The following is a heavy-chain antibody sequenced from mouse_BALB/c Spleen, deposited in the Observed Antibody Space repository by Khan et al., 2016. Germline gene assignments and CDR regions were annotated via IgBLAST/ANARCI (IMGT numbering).Heavy chain of an antibody. D-gene: IGHD2-13*01. CDR3: ARGRYHGEGYYFDY. CDR1: GYTFTDYA. CDR2: INTYYGDA. Sequence: QVQLQQSGAELVRPGVSVKISCKGSGYTFTDYAIHWVKQSHAKSLEWIGIINTYYGDASYNQKFKDKATVTVDKSSSTAYMELARLTSEDSASYYCARGRYHGEGYYFDYRSQGTTLTVSS. V-gene: IGHV1S137*01. J-gene: IGHJ2*01.